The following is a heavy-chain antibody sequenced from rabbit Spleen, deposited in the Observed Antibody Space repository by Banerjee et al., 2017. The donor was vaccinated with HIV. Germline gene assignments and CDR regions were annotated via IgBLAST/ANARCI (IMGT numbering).Heavy chain of an antibody. CDR3: ARDLTSVIGWNFNL. V-gene: IGHV1S40*01. Sequence: QSLEESGGDLVKPGASLTLTCKASEFSFSSDYYMCWVRQAPGKGLEWIACINTYTDKGVYATWAKGRFTISRTSSTTVTLQMTSLTAADTATYFCARDLTSVIGWNFNLWGPGTLVTVS. J-gene: IGHJ4*01. CDR2: INTYTDKG. D-gene: IGHD1-1*01. CDR1: EFSFSSDYY.